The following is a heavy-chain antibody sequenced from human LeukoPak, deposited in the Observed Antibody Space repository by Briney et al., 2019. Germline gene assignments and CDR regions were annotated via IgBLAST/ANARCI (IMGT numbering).Heavy chain of an antibody. Sequence: PSETLSLTCTVSGGSISSHYWAWLRQPPGKGLEWIGWMFFTGDTNYNPSLKSRVTISVDHSKNQFSLKLASVTAADTAVYYCAKERNDYGANSIDYWGQGTLVTVSS. D-gene: IGHD4-23*01. CDR3: AKERNDYGANSIDY. V-gene: IGHV4-59*11. J-gene: IGHJ4*02. CDR2: MFFTGDT. CDR1: GGSISSHY.